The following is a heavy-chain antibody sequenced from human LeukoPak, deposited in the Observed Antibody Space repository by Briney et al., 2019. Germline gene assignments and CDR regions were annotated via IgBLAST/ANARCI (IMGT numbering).Heavy chain of an antibody. CDR1: GYTFTGYY. J-gene: IGHJ4*02. Sequence: GASVKVSCKASGYTFTGYYMHWVRQAPGQGLEWMGWINPNSGGTNYAQKFQGRVTMTRYTSISTAYMELSRLRSDDTAVYYCARSISYDGWFREYYFDYWGQGTLVTVSS. V-gene: IGHV1-2*02. CDR2: INPNSGGT. CDR3: ARSISYDGWFREYYFDY. D-gene: IGHD3-10*01.